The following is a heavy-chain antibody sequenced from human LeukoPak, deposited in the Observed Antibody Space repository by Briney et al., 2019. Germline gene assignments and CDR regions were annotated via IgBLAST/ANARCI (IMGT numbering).Heavy chain of an antibody. CDR1: GFSFSDST. J-gene: IGHJ4*02. D-gene: IGHD3-10*01. CDR2: IRSKSNSYAA. CDR3: TSTIYGSGKAGY. Sequence: GGSLRLSCATSGFSFSDSTIHWVRQASGKGLEWVGRIRSKSNSYAANYAASVQGRFTLSRDGSQNTAYLQMNNLKTEDTAMYYCTSTIYGSGKAGYWGQGTLVTVSS. V-gene: IGHV3-73*01.